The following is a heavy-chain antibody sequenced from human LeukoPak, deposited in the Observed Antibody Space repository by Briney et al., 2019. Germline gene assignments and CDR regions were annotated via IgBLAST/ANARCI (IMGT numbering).Heavy chain of an antibody. D-gene: IGHD3-10*01. J-gene: IGHJ6*03. CDR2: IYYSGSI. CDR3: ARAAGSGIYSYYYMDV. V-gene: IGHV4-30-4*08. CDR1: GASISSGGYY. Sequence: PSETLSLTCTVSGASISSGGYYWSWIRQPPGKGLEWIGYIYYSGSIYYNPSLKSRVTILVDTSKNQFSLKVSSVTAADTAVYYRARAAGSGIYSYYYMDVWGKGTTVTVSS.